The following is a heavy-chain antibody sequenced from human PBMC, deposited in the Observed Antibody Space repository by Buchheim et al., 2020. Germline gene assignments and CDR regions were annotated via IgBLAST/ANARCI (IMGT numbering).Heavy chain of an antibody. CDR1: GFSIDEYW. Sequence: EVRLVESGGDLVQPGGSLRLTCEVTGFSIDEYWLSWVRQAPGKGLEWLGNIKLDGSEQYYVDSVRGRFTISRDNAKNSLFLQRNSRRAENTAVYYWAREGFSNYIVSLMDVGGKG. D-gene: IGHD4-11*01. J-gene: IGHJ6*03. CDR3: AREGFSNYIVSLMDV. V-gene: IGHV3-7*01. CDR2: IKLDGSEQ.